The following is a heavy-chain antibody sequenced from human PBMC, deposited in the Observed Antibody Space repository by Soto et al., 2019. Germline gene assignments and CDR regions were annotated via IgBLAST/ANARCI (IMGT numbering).Heavy chain of an antibody. CDR3: ATTRVGPCSSSICFSGIFDGMDV. CDR2: ISYDGTIT. CDR1: GFTISNYG. J-gene: IGHJ6*02. D-gene: IGHD2-2*01. Sequence: PGGSLRLSCAASGFTISNYGMHWVRQAPGKGLEWVAVISYDGTITYYADPVKGRFTISRDNSKNTLYLQMNSLRTEDTAVYYCATTRVGPCSSSICFSGIFDGMDVWGQGTTVTVSS. V-gene: IGHV3-30-3*01.